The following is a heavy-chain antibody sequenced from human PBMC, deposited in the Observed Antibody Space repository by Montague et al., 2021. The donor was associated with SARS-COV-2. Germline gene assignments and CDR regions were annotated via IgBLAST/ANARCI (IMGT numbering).Heavy chain of an antibody. Sequence: PALVKPTQTLTLTCTFSGFSLSTSGVGVGWFRKPPGKALEWLALIYWDDDKHYSPSLKSRLTFTKDTSNNQVVLTMTNMDPVDTATYYCAHRAGKWFGESRKYYFDYWGQGTLVTVSS. D-gene: IGHD3-10*01. J-gene: IGHJ4*02. CDR3: AHRAGKWFGESRKYYFDY. V-gene: IGHV2-5*02. CDR1: GFSLSTSGVG. CDR2: IYWDDDK.